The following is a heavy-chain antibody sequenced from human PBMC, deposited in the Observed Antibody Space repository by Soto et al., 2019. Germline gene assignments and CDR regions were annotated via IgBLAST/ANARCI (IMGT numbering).Heavy chain of an antibody. CDR3: SKPYGYYDTSGYYGAFYYYGMDV. V-gene: IGHV3-48*02. Sequence: PGGSLRLSCAASGFSFSTYYINWVRQAPWKGLEWISYISSSSSTIYYADSVKGRFTISRDNDENSPYLQMTSLRDEDTAVYYCSKPYGYYDTSGYYGAFYYYGMDVSGQGTTVPVSS. D-gene: IGHD3-22*01. CDR2: ISSSSSTI. CDR1: GFSFSTYY. J-gene: IGHJ6*02.